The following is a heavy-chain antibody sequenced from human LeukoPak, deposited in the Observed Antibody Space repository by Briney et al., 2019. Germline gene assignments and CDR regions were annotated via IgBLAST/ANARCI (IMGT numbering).Heavy chain of an antibody. CDR1: GGTFSSYA. J-gene: IGHJ4*02. D-gene: IGHD5-24*01. CDR3: ARDGVEMATPDY. V-gene: IGHV1-69*06. Sequence: ASVKVSCKASGGTFSSYAISWVRQAPGQGLEWMGGIIPIFGTANYAQKFQGRVTITADKSTSTAYMELSSLRSEDTAVYYCARDGVEMATPDYWGQGTLVTVSS. CDR2: IIPIFGTA.